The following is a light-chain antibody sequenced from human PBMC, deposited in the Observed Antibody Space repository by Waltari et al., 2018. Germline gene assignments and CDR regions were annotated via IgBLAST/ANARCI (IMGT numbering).Light chain of an antibody. CDR2: SNN. J-gene: IGLJ3*02. V-gene: IGLV1-44*01. Sequence: SVLPPPPSASGPPGQRVTLPCSASRPNLGSNPFNWYQQLPGTAPKLLIYSNNQRPSGVPDRFSGSKSGTSASLAISGLQSEDEADYYCAAWDDSLNGWVFGGGTKLTVL. CDR1: RPNLGSNP. CDR3: AAWDDSLNGWV.